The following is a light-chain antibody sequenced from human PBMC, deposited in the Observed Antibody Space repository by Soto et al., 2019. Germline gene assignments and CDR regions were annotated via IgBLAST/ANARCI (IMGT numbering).Light chain of an antibody. CDR2: EVT. V-gene: IGLV2-8*01. Sequence: QSVLTQPPSASGSPGQSVTISCTGTSSDVGGYNSVSWYQHHPGKAPKLIIYEVTKRPSGVPDRFSGSKSGNTASLTVSGLQAEDEADYYCSSYAGSNIPVFGTGTKVTVL. CDR3: SSYAGSNIPV. J-gene: IGLJ1*01. CDR1: SSDVGGYNS.